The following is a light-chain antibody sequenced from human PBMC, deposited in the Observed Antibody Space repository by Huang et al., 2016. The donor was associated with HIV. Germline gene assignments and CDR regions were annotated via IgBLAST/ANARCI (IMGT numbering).Light chain of an antibody. CDR2: GTS. J-gene: IGKJ4*01. V-gene: IGKV3-15*01. Sequence: EIAMTQSTATLTVSPGERATLSCRASQSVSPNLAWYQQKAVQAPRLLMYGTSTRATGVPARFSGSGSGTEFTLTISSLQSEDFAVYYCQQYNNWPPLTFGGGTRVEIK. CDR1: QSVSPN. CDR3: QQYNNWPPLT.